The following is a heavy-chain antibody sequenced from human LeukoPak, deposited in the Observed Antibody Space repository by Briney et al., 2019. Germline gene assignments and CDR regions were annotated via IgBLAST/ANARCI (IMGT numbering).Heavy chain of an antibody. D-gene: IGHD2-15*01. V-gene: IGHV1-69*04. J-gene: IGHJ6*02. CDR2: IIPILGIA. Sequence: SVKVSCKASGGTFSSYAISWVRQAPGQGLEWMGRIIPILGIANYAQKFQGRVTITADKSTSTAYMELSSLRSEDTAVYYCARAVVVVVAATGVVYYCYGMDVWGQGTTVTVSS. CDR3: ARAVVVVVAATGVVYYCYGMDV. CDR1: GGTFSSYA.